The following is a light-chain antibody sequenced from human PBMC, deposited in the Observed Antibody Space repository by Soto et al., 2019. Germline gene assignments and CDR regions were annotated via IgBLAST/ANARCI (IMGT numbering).Light chain of an antibody. J-gene: IGKJ2*01. Sequence: DIQMTQSPSTLSASMGDRVTISCRASQSIFVWLAWYQQKPGKAPKVLIYKASTLESGVPSRFNGTGSETEFTLTINGLQTDDFATYFCQQHKSFMYTFGQGTKVDIK. CDR3: QQHKSFMYT. CDR2: KAS. CDR1: QSIFVW. V-gene: IGKV1-5*03.